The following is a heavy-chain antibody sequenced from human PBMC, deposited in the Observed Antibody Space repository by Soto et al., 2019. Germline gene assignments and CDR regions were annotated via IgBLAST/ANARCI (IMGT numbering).Heavy chain of an antibody. V-gene: IGHV3-9*01. CDR2: ISWDSGAI. CDR1: GFTFGDYA. CDR3: AKAAGNVVVAYYYSAYVDA. Sequence: EVQLVESGGGLVQPGRSLRLSCAASGFTFGDYAMHWVRQAPGKGLEWVSSISWDSGAIGYADSVNGRFTIARDNALNSLYLQMNSLRAEDTALYYCAKAAGNVVVAYYYSAYVDAWGEGTTVTVSS. D-gene: IGHD2-2*01. J-gene: IGHJ6*03.